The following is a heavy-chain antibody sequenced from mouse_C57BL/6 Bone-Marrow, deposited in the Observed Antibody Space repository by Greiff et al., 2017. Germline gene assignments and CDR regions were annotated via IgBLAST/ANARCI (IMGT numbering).Heavy chain of an antibody. CDR1: EYEFPSHD. Sequence: EVMLVESGGGLVQPGESLKLSCESNEYEFPSHDMPWVRKTPEKRLELVAAIHSDGGSTYYPDTMERRFIISRDNTKKTLYLQMSSLRSEDTAVYYCARHHYYGSSYAMDYWGQGTSDTVSS. CDR2: IHSDGGST. D-gene: IGHD1-1*01. V-gene: IGHV5-2*03. J-gene: IGHJ4*01. CDR3: ARHHYYGSSYAMDY.